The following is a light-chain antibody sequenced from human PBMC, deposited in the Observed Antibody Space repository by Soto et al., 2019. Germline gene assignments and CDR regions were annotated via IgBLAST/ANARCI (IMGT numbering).Light chain of an antibody. J-gene: IGKJ3*01. V-gene: IGKV3-11*01. CDR3: QHHRNWRPLN. CDR1: QSVNNY. CDR2: GAS. Sequence: EIELTQSPASLSLSPGERATLSCRASQSVNNYLACYQQIPVQAPRLLIYGASYRATGIPARFSGSGSGTFTTPTSSIQSADFAAYYCQHHRNWRPLNFGPGTKVDIK.